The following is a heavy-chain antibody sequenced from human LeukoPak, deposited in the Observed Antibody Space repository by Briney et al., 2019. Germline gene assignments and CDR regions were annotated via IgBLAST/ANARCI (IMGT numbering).Heavy chain of an antibody. V-gene: IGHV3-43*02. CDR2: ISGGGETT. CDR1: GFDFGGAC. J-gene: IGHJ3*01. CDR3: AKDMGLILLL. D-gene: IGHD2/OR15-2a*01. Sequence: GGSLRLSCATSGFDFGGACGMGWVRQAPEKGLEWVSTISGGGETTHYADSVKGRLTISRDNSKNSLYLEMNSLRTEDTALYYCAKDMGLILLLWGQGTMVTVSS.